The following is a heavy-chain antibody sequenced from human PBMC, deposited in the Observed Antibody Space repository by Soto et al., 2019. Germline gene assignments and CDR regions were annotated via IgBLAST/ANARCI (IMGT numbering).Heavy chain of an antibody. CDR2: IRSKANSYAT. D-gene: IGHD2-15*01. Sequence: EVQLVESGGGLVQPGGSLKLSCAASGFTFSGSTMHWVRQASGKGLEWVGRIRSKANSYATAYAASVKGRFTISRDDSKNTAYLQMNSLKTEDTAVYYCTRLVLGSVVYWGQGTLVTLSS. CDR1: GFTFSGST. J-gene: IGHJ4*02. V-gene: IGHV3-73*02. CDR3: TRLVLGSVVY.